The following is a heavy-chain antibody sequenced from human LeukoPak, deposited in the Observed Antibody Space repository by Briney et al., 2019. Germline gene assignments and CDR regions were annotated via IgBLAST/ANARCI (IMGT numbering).Heavy chain of an antibody. D-gene: IGHD3-22*01. J-gene: IGHJ4*02. Sequence: SETLSLTCTVSGYSISSGYYWGWIRQPPGKGLEWIGSIYHSGSTYYNPSLKSRVTISVDTSKNQFSLKLSSVTAADTAVYYCARDWHYDSSGYYYWGQGTLVTVSS. CDR1: GYSISSGYY. CDR3: ARDWHYDSSGYYY. V-gene: IGHV4-38-2*02. CDR2: IYHSGST.